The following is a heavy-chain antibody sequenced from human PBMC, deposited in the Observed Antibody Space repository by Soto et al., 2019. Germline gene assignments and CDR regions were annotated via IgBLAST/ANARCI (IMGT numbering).Heavy chain of an antibody. CDR2: FDPEDGET. V-gene: IGHV1-24*01. D-gene: IGHD2-2*01. CDR3: ATTDPYCSSTSCPFNWFDP. Sequence: ASVKVSCKVSGYTLTELSMHWVRQAPGKGLEWMGGFDPEDGETIYAQKFQGRVTMTEDTSTDTAYMELSSLRSEDTAVYYCATTDPYCSSTSCPFNWFDPWGQGTLVNVSS. CDR1: GYTLTELS. J-gene: IGHJ5*02.